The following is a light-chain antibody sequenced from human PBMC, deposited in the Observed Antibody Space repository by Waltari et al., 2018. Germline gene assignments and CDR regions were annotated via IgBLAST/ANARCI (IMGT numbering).Light chain of an antibody. Sequence: QSALTQPASVSGSPGQSITISCTGTTSDIRGYNYVSWYQQHPGRAPKLMIDDVTARPSGISIRFSGSKSGNTASLTISGLRAEDEAYYYCTSYTTTSTLVLFGGGTKLTVL. CDR3: TSYTTTSTLVL. V-gene: IGLV2-14*03. CDR1: TSDIRGYNY. J-gene: IGLJ2*01. CDR2: DVT.